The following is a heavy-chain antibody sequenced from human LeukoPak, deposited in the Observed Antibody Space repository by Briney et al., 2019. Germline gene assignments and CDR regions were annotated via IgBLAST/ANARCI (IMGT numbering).Heavy chain of an antibody. Sequence: ESGPTQVNPPQTLTLTFTFSGFSLSTSGMCVSWIRQPPGKALEWLARIDLDDDKYYSTSLKTRLTISKDTSKHHVVLTMTNMDPVDTAPHYCALSSTSCYSVAFQHWGQGTLVTVSS. CDR1: GFSLSTSGMC. CDR2: IDLDDDK. J-gene: IGHJ1*01. D-gene: IGHD2-2*01. CDR3: ALSSTSCYSVAFQH. V-gene: IGHV2-70*11.